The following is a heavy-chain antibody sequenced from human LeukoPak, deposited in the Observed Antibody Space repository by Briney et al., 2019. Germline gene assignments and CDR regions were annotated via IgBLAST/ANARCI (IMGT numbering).Heavy chain of an antibody. J-gene: IGHJ4*02. Sequence: GGSLRLSCAASGFTFSSYAMSWVRQAPGKGLEWVSAISGSGGSTYYADSVKGRFTISRDNSKNTLYLQMNSLRAEDTAVYYCAKPPEVLLEFPKDFDSWGQGTLVTVSS. CDR1: GFTFSSYA. CDR2: ISGSGGST. CDR3: AKPPEVLLEFPKDFDS. V-gene: IGHV3-23*01. D-gene: IGHD3-3*01.